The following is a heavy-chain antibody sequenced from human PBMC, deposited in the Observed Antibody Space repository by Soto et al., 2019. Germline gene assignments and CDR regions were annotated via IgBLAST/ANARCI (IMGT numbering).Heavy chain of an antibody. Sequence: QVQLVQSGAEVKKPGASVKVSCKASGYTFTSYDINWVRQATGQGLEWMGWMNPNSGNTGYAPQFQGRVTLTRNTSIRTAYMELSSLRSEDTAVYYCAREKTSYGMDVWGQGTTVTVSS. CDR1: GYTFTSYD. CDR2: MNPNSGNT. CDR3: AREKTSYGMDV. V-gene: IGHV1-8*01. J-gene: IGHJ6*02.